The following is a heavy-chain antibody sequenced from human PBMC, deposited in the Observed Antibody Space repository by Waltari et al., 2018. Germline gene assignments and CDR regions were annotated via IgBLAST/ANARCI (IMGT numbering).Heavy chain of an antibody. J-gene: IGHJ4*02. CDR2: IIPIFGTA. CDR1: GCTFRRYA. V-gene: IGHV1-69*14. D-gene: IGHD3-22*01. CDR3: ARETYYYDSSGYYRLFDY. Sequence: QLVQSVAEVKKPGSSVKVSCKASGCTFRRYAFIWVLQAPGPGLEWMGGIIPIFGTANYAKKFQGRVTITADKSTSTAYMELSSLRSEDTAVYYCARETYYYDSSGYYRLFDYWGQGTLVTVSS.